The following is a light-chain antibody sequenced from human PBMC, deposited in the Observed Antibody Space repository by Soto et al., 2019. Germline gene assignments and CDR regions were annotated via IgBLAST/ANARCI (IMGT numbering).Light chain of an antibody. J-gene: IGKJ5*01. CDR1: QGLWSTS. Sequence: IVLTEAPGTLFLSPGERATLSCRASQGLWSTSLAWYQQKPGQAPRLLMYGASNRATGIPDKFSGGGSGTDFTLTISRLEPEDFAVYYCQHYGGSPPITFGQGTRLEIK. V-gene: IGKV3-20*01. CDR2: GAS. CDR3: QHYGGSPPIT.